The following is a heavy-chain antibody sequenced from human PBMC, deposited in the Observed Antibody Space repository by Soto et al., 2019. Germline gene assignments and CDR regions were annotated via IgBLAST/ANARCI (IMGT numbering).Heavy chain of an antibody. CDR3: ARGSSSCPQDY. CDR2: INHSGST. V-gene: IGHV4-34*01. Sequence: SETLSLTCAVYGGSFSGYYWSWIRQPPGKGLEWIGEINHSGSTNYNPSLKSRVTISVDTSKNQFSLKLSSVTAADTAVYYCARGSSSCPQDYWGQGTLVTVSS. D-gene: IGHD6-13*01. J-gene: IGHJ4*02. CDR1: GGSFSGYY.